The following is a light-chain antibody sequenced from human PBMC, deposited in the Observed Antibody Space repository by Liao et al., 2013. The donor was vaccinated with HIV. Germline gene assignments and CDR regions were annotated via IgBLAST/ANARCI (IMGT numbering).Light chain of an antibody. CDR2: RDS. Sequence: SYELTQPPSVSVSPGQTARVTCSGDKLGDKYASWYQQRPGQSPVLVMYRDSKRPSGIPERFSGSNSGNTATLTISETQALDEADYFCQTWDTNSWVFGGGTKLTVL. V-gene: IGLV3-1*01. CDR1: KLGDKY. J-gene: IGLJ3*02. CDR3: QTWDTNSWV.